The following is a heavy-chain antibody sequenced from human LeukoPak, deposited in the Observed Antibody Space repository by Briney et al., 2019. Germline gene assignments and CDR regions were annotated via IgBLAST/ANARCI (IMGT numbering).Heavy chain of an antibody. CDR2: IYPGDSDT. CDR1: GYSFISHW. V-gene: IGHV5-51*01. D-gene: IGHD2-15*01. CDR3: ARPSSPVAGAFDI. Sequence: GESLKISCKGSGYSFISHWIGWVRQVPGKGLEWMGIIYPGDSDTRYSPAFEGQVTMSVDKSISTAYLQWSSLKASDTAMYYCARPSSPVAGAFDIWGQGTMVTVSS. J-gene: IGHJ3*02.